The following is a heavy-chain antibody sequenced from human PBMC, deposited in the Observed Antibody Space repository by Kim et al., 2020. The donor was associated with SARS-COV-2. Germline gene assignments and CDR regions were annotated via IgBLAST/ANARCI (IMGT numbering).Heavy chain of an antibody. Sequence: GGSLRLSCAASGFTFSSYGMHWVRQAPGKGLEWVAVISYDGSNKYYADSVKGRFTISRDNSKNTLYLQMNSLRAEDTAVYYCAKEARAETNGMDVWGQGTTVTVSS. J-gene: IGHJ6*02. CDR2: ISYDGSNK. CDR3: AKEARAETNGMDV. CDR1: GFTFSSYG. D-gene: IGHD5-12*01. V-gene: IGHV3-30*18.